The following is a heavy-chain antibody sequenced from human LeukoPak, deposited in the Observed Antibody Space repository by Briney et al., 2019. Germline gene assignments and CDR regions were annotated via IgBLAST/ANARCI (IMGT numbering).Heavy chain of an antibody. Sequence: RTGGSLRFSCAVSGFTFSSYAMSWVRQAPGKGLEWVSAISDSGDSTYYADSVKGRFTISRDNSRNTLYLQMDSLRAEDTAVYYCAKETSYTPWFDPWGQGTLVTVSS. D-gene: IGHD2-2*02. CDR2: ISDSGDST. CDR1: GFTFSSYA. CDR3: AKETSYTPWFDP. J-gene: IGHJ5*02. V-gene: IGHV3-23*01.